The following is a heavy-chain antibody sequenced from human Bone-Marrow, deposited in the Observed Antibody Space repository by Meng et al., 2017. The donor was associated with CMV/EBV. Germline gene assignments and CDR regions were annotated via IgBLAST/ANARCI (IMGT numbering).Heavy chain of an antibody. J-gene: IGHJ6*02. D-gene: IGHD1-14*01. CDR2: INPNSGGT. V-gene: IGHV1-2*02. CDR3: AGMRMPGPYYYYGMDV. Sequence: ASVKVSCKASGDTFTYYAFSWVRQAPGQGLEWMGWINPNSGGTNYAQKFQGRVTMTRDTSISTAYMELSRLRSDDTAVYYCAGMRMPGPYYYYGMDVWGQGTTVTVSS. CDR1: GDTFTYYA.